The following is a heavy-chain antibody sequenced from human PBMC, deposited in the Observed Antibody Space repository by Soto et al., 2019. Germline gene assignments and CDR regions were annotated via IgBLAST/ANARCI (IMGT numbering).Heavy chain of an antibody. J-gene: IGHJ6*02. CDR1: GFTVSSNY. CDR2: IYSGGST. D-gene: IGHD3-10*01. CDR3: ARDTGGPMGVRNSYYYYYGMDV. V-gene: IGHV3-53*01. Sequence: PGGSLRLSCAASGFTVSSNYMSWVRQAPGKGLEWVSVIYSGGSTYYADSVKGRFTISRDNSKNTLYLQMNSLRAEDTAVYYCARDTGGPMGVRNSYYYYYGMDVWGQGTTVTVS.